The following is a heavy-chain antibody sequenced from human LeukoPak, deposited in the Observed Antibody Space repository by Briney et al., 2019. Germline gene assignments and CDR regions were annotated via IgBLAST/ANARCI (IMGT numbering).Heavy chain of an antibody. V-gene: IGHV3-23*01. Sequence: GGSLRLSCAASGFTFSSYSMNWVRQAPGKGLEWVSTVSGSGGSTYYADSVKGRFTISRDNSKNTLYLQMNSLRAEDTAVYHCAQPFDFWSAYDSWGQGTLVTVSS. CDR3: AQPFDFWSAYDS. D-gene: IGHD3-3*01. CDR1: GFTFSSYS. J-gene: IGHJ4*02. CDR2: VSGSGGST.